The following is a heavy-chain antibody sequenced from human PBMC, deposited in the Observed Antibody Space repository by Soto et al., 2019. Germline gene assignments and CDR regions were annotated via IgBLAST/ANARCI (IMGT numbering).Heavy chain of an antibody. Sequence: SVKVSCKASGSGFISSGIQWVRQAHGQRLEWIGWIVVASGQTNYAQNFRGRVAITRDTSTATAYIELTGLTSEDTAVYFCSADRPDIGVGWWVWGQGTTAPVYS. D-gene: IGHD2-15*01. J-gene: IGHJ6*02. CDR1: GSGFISSG. CDR3: SADRPDIGVGWWV. V-gene: IGHV1-58*02. CDR2: IVVASGQT.